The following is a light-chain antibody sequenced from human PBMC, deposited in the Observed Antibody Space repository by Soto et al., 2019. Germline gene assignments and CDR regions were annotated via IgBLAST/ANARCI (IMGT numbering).Light chain of an antibody. CDR2: LAS. Sequence: DIVMTQSPDSLAVSLGERATINCKSSQSVLYSSNNKNYLAWYQQKPGQPPNLLIYLASTRESGVPDRFSGSGSGTDFTLTISSLQAEDVAVYYCQQYYGTPITFGQGTRLEIK. CDR1: QSVLYSSNNKNY. J-gene: IGKJ5*01. CDR3: QQYYGTPIT. V-gene: IGKV4-1*01.